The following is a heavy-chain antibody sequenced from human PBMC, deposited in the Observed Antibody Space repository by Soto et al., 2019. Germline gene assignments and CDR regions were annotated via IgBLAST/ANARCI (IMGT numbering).Heavy chain of an antibody. D-gene: IGHD1-26*01. CDR2: IKSKNDGGTP. V-gene: IGHV3-15*05. CDR1: GFSFSGGW. CDR3: ITDEWE. J-gene: IGHJ4*02. Sequence: EVQLVESGGGLVKPGGSLTLSCAASGFSFSGGWMSWVRQAAGKGLEWVGRIKSKNDGGTPDYAAPVKGRFTISGEESKYTLSSEMNSLKIEDPAAYYCITDEWEWGQGTLITESS.